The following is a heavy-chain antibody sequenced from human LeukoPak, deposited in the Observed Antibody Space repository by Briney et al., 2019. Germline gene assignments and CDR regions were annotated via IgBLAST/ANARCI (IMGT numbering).Heavy chain of an antibody. CDR2: ITPDGSGD. CDR1: GSTFRNHW. J-gene: IGHJ4*02. D-gene: IGHD1-7*01. V-gene: IGHV3-7*01. Sequence: GGSLRLSCAASGSTFRNHWMSWVRQAPGRGLEWVASITPDGSGDYYLDSVKGRFTISRDNAENSLFLQMSSLGAEDTAVYYCARLMGTVTTYDYWGQGTLVTVSS. CDR3: ARLMGTVTTYDY.